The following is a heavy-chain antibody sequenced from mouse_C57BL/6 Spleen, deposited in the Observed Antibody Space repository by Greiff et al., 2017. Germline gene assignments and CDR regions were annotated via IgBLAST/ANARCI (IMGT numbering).Heavy chain of an antibody. CDR3: ASQAVRELWYFDV. D-gene: IGHD2-14*01. J-gene: IGHJ1*03. V-gene: IGHV1-81*01. Sequence: VKLQESGAELARPGASVKLSCKASGYTFTSYGISWVKQRTGQGLEWIGEIYPRSGNTYYNEKFKGKATLTADKSSSTAYMELRSLTSEDSAVYFCASQAVRELWYFDVWGTGTTVTVSS. CDR2: IYPRSGNT. CDR1: GYTFTSYG.